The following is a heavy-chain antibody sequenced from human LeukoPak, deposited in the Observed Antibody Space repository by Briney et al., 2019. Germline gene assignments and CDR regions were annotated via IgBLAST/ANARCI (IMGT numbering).Heavy chain of an antibody. CDR3: ARVEGAPAHGAFDI. CDR1: GGSISSSSYY. Sequence: SETLSLTCTVSGGSISSSSYYWGWIRQPPGKGLEWIGSIYYSGSTYYNPSLKSRVTISVDTSKNQFSLKLSSVTAADTAVYYCARVEGAPAHGAFDIWGQGTMVTVSS. J-gene: IGHJ3*02. V-gene: IGHV4-39*01. CDR2: IYYSGST. D-gene: IGHD1-26*01.